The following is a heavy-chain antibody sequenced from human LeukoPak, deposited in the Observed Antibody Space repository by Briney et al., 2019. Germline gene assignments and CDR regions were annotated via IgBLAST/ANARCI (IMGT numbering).Heavy chain of an antibody. CDR2: IIPIFGTA. CDR3: ARENLYGDYGDY. CDR1: GGTFSSYA. Sequence: VASVKVSCKASGGTFSSYAISWVRQAPGQGLEWMGGIIPIFGTANYAQKFQGRVTITTDESTSTAYMELSSLRSEDTAVYYCARENLYGDYGDYWGQGTLVTVSS. V-gene: IGHV1-69*05. J-gene: IGHJ4*02. D-gene: IGHD4-17*01.